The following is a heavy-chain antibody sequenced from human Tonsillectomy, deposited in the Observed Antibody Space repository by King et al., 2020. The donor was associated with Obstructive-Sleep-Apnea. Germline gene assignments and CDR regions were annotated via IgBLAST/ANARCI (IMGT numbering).Heavy chain of an antibody. J-gene: IGHJ4*02. Sequence: VQLVESGGDLVQPGGSLRLSCAASGFSFRNYAMSWVRQAPGKGLEWVSARSASGGSTYYADSVKGRFTISRDNSKNTLYLQMNSLRAEDTAVYYCAKEMGYCSSARCSPFDYWGQGTLVTVSS. CDR3: AKEMGYCSSARCSPFDY. CDR2: RSASGGST. D-gene: IGHD2-2*01. V-gene: IGHV3-23*04. CDR1: GFSFRNYA.